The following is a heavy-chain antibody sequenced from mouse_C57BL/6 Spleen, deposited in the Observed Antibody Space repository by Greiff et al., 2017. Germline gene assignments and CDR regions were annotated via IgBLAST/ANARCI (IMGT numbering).Heavy chain of an antibody. CDR2: IDPSDSET. Sequence: VQLQQPGAELVRPGSSVKLSCKASGYTFTSYWMNWVKQRPIQGLEWIGNIDPSDSETYYNQKFKDKATLTVDKSSSTAYMQLSSLTSEDSAVYYCARNNNYGAMDYWGQGTSVTVSS. CDR1: GYTFTSYW. CDR3: ARNNNYGAMDY. J-gene: IGHJ4*01. D-gene: IGHD2-5*01. V-gene: IGHV1-52*01.